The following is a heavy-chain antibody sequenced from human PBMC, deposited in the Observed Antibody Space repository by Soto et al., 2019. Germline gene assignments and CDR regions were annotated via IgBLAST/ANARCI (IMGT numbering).Heavy chain of an antibody. Sequence: EVQLLESGGGWVQPGGSLRLSCAASGFTFSSYAMNWVRQAPGKGLEWVSTISGSGDNTYYADSVKGRFTISRDNSKNTLYLQMNSLRAEDTALYYCTKVGGSSLPPIPVDYWGQGTPVTVSS. CDR3: TKVGGSSLPPIPVDY. CDR2: ISGSGDNT. J-gene: IGHJ4*02. D-gene: IGHD6-25*01. CDR1: GFTFSSYA. V-gene: IGHV3-23*01.